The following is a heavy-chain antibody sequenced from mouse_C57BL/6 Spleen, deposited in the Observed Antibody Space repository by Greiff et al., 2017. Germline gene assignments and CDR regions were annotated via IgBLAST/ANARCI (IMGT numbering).Heavy chain of an antibody. V-gene: IGHV1-9*01. CDR3: AGYDLRRRFDD. J-gene: IGHJ2*01. CDR1: GYTFTGYW. CDR2: ILPGSGST. Sequence: QVQLQQSGAELMKPGASVKLSCTATGYTFTGYWIEWVKQRPGHGLEWIGEILPGSGSTNYNEKFKGKATFTADTSSSTAYMQRSSLTTEDSAIYYCAGYDLRRRFDDWGQGTTVTVSS. D-gene: IGHD2-12*01.